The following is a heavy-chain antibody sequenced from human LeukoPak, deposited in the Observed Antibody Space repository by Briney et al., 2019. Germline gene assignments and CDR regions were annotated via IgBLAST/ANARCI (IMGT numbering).Heavy chain of an antibody. CDR1: GFTFSSYS. CDR3: ERGDYDDPGPLDY. CDR2: IYRDGSTT. Sequence: GGSLRLSCAASGFTFSSYSMNWVRQAPGKGLEWVSRIYRDGSTTDYADSVKGRFSISRDNSKNTLYLDMNSLRARDTAVYSRERGDYDDPGPLDYWGQGTLVTVSS. D-gene: IGHD4-17*01. J-gene: IGHJ4*02. V-gene: IGHV3-74*01.